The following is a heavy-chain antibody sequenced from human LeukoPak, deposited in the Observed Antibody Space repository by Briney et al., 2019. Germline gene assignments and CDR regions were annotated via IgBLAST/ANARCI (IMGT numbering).Heavy chain of an antibody. J-gene: IGHJ4*02. Sequence: GGSLRLSCAASGFIFSDYYMSWIRQAPAKGLEWVSYISSGGSTIYYAASVKGRFTISRDNAKNSLYLQMNSLRAEDTAVYYWARDIYYYDSSGYYFPGGSDYWGQGTLVTVS. CDR2: ISSGGSTI. D-gene: IGHD3-22*01. CDR1: GFIFSDYY. V-gene: IGHV3-11*04. CDR3: ARDIYYYDSSGYYFPGGSDY.